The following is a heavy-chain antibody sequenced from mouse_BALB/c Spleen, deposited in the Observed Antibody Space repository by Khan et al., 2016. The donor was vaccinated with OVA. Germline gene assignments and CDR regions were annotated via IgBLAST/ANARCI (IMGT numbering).Heavy chain of an antibody. Sequence: VQLKQSGTVLARPGASVKMSCKASGYSFTSYLIHWVKQRLGQGLEWIGGFYPGNSDTSYNQKFKEKAKLTAGPSASTAFMEISSRTNEDSAVYDCTRRGYSSFAYWGQGTLVTVSA. J-gene: IGHJ3*01. V-gene: IGHV1-5*01. CDR2: FYPGNSDT. CDR3: TRRGYSSFAY. CDR1: GYSFTSYL. D-gene: IGHD1-3*01.